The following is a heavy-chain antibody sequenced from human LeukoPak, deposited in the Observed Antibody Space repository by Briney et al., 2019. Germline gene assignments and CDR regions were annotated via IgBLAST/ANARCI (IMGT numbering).Heavy chain of an antibody. V-gene: IGHV4-34*01. Sequence: SETLSLTCTVSGGSISSYYWSWIRQPPGKGLEGIGEINHSGSTNYNPSLTSRVTISVDTSKNQFSLKLSSVTAADTAVYYCARGPVYSSGWYTIDYWGQGTLVTVSS. CDR3: ARGPVYSSGWYTIDY. D-gene: IGHD6-19*01. J-gene: IGHJ4*02. CDR1: GGSISSYY. CDR2: INHSGST.